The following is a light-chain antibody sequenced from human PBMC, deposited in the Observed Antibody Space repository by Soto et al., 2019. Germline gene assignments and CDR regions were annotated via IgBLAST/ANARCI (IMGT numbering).Light chain of an antibody. J-gene: IGLJ2*01. Sequence: QCVLTQPPSAYGTPGQRVTISCSGSSSNIGSNTVNWYQQLPGTAPKLLIYSNNQRPSGVPDRFSGSKSGTSASLAISGLQSEDEADYYCAAWDDSLNGPVFGGVTQLTVL. CDR2: SNN. V-gene: IGLV1-44*01. CDR3: AAWDDSLNGPV. CDR1: SSNIGSNT.